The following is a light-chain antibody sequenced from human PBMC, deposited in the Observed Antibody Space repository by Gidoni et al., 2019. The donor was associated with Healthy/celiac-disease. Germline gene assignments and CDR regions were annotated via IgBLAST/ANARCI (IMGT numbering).Light chain of an antibody. V-gene: IGLV2-14*01. Sequence: HSALTPPASVSVSPGHSLTISCTGTSSDVGGYNYVSWSQQHPAKAPKLMIYDVSNRPSGVSKRFSGSKSGNTASLTISGLQAEDEADYYCSSYTSSSTLGVVFGGGTKLTVL. CDR2: DVS. CDR3: SSYTSSSTLGVV. J-gene: IGLJ2*01. CDR1: SSDVGGYNY.